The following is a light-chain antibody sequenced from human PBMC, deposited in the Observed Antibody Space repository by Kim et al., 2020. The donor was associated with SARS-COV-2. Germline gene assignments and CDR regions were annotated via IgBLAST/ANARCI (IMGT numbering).Light chain of an antibody. CDR1: QSISTN. Sequence: ATVGDRVNITCRASQSISTNLNWYQQKSGKAPKRLIYVASSLQGGVPSRCSGSGSGTDFTLTISSLQPEDSATYYCQQSNSTPLTFGGGTKVDIK. V-gene: IGKV1-39*01. J-gene: IGKJ4*01. CDR3: QQSNSTPLT. CDR2: VAS.